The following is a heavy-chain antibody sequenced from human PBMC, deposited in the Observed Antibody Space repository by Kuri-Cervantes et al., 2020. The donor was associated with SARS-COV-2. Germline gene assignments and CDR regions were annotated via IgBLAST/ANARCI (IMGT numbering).Heavy chain of an antibody. CDR2: IYHSGST. CDR3: ARQGSNYYYYGMDV. J-gene: IGHJ6*01. Sequence: EPLKISCAVSGYSISSGYYWGWIRQPPGKGLEWIGSIYHSGSTYYNPSLKSRVTISVDTSKNQFSLKLSSVTAADTAVYYCARQGSNYYYYGMDVWGQGTRVTVSS. V-gene: IGHV4-38-2*01. D-gene: IGHD3-10*01. CDR1: GYSISSGYY.